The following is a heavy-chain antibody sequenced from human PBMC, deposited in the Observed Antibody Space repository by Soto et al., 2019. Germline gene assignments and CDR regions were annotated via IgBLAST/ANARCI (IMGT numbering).Heavy chain of an antibody. J-gene: IGHJ2*01. CDR2: MYYSGST. V-gene: IGHV4-59*12. CDR1: VESISICY. Sequence: SETLSLTCTVSVESISICYWSWIRQPPGKGLEWIGYMYYSGSTNYNPSLKSRVTISVDTSKNQSSLNLSSVTAADTAVYYCARGDRYGSRGYRYFDLWGRGTLVTVS. CDR3: ARGDRYGSRGYRYFDL. D-gene: IGHD3-10*01.